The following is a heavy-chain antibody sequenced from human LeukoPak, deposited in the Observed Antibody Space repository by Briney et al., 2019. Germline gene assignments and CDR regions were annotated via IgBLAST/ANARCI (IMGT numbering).Heavy chain of an antibody. CDR3: GGGIVGALNPPSY. D-gene: IGHD1-26*01. J-gene: IGHJ4*02. CDR2: MNPNSGNT. CDR1: GYTFTSYD. Sequence: ASVKVSCKASGYTFTSYDNNWVRQATGQGLGLKGCMNPNSGNTGYAQKFEGGGIMTSSTTTSTAYMVLRSMRTEDTTVYYYGGGIVGALNPPSYWGQGTLVTVS. V-gene: IGHV1-8*01.